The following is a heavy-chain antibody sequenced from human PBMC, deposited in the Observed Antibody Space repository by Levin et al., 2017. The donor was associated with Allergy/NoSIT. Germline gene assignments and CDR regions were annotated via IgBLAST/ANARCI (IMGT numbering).Heavy chain of an antibody. V-gene: IGHV4-34*01. J-gene: IGHJ4*02. D-gene: IGHD1-14*01. CDR1: GGSFSGYY. CDR3: ARARKGGAGGY. CDR2: INHSGST. Sequence: SETLSLTCAVYGGSFSGYYWSWIRQPPGKGLEWIGEINHSGSTNYNPSLKSRVTISVDTSKNQFSLKLSSVTAADTAVYYCARARKGGAGGYWGQGTLVTVSS.